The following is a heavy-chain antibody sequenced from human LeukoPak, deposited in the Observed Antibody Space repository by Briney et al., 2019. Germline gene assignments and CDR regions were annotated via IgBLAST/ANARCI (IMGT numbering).Heavy chain of an antibody. Sequence: ASVKVSCKASGYTFSSGYYLHGVRQAPGQGLEWMGWINPNNGDTNYAQKFQGRVTMTRDTSISTAYMELSRLRSDDAAVYFCARGAYYNFWSGFYYSPHFDYWGQGTLVTVSS. CDR1: GYTFSSGYY. V-gene: IGHV1-2*02. CDR2: INPNNGDT. J-gene: IGHJ4*02. CDR3: ARGAYYNFWSGFYYSPHFDY. D-gene: IGHD3-3*01.